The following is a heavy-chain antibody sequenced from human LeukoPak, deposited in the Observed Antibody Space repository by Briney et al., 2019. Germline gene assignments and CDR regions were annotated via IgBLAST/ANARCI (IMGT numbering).Heavy chain of an antibody. Sequence: SETLSLTCTVSGGSISSGGYYWSWIRQHPGKGLEWIGYIYYSGSTYYNPSLKSRVTISVDTSKNQFSLKLSSVTAADTAVYYCASGTEVPHAGNPHHYWGQGTLVTVSS. J-gene: IGHJ4*02. CDR2: IYYSGST. CDR1: GGSISSGGYY. CDR3: ASGTEVPHAGNPHHY. D-gene: IGHD1-7*01. V-gene: IGHV4-31*03.